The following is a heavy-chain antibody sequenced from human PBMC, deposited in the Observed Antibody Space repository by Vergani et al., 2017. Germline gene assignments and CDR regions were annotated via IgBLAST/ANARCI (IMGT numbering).Heavy chain of an antibody. CDR2: IYYSGST. Sequence: QVQLQESGPGLVKPSETLSLTCTVSGGSISSYYWSWIRQPPGKGLEWIGYIYYSGSTNYNPSLKSRVTISVDTSKNQFSLKLSSVTAADTAVYYCARGSSSFYYYYYCMDVWGKGTTVTVSS. V-gene: IGHV4-59*01. J-gene: IGHJ6*03. CDR1: GGSISSYY. CDR3: ARGSSSFYYYYYCMDV.